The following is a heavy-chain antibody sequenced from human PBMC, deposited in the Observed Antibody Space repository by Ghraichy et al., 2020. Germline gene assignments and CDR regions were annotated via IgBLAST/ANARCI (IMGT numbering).Heavy chain of an antibody. J-gene: IGHJ3*02. CDR3: ARGSPYYDFWSGYFGAFDI. Sequence: GESLNISCAASGFTVSSNYMSWVRQAPGKGLEWVSVIYSGGSTYYADSVKGRFTISRDNSKNTLYLQMNSLRAEDTAVYYCARGSPYYDFWSGYFGAFDIWGQGTMVTVSS. CDR1: GFTVSSNY. V-gene: IGHV3-53*01. D-gene: IGHD3-3*01. CDR2: IYSGGST.